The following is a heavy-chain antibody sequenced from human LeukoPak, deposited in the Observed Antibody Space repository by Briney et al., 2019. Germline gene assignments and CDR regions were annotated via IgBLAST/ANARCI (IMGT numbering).Heavy chain of an antibody. D-gene: IGHD1-14*01. CDR2: IFSTGST. Sequence: SETLSLTCTVSDGSISSYYWSWIRQPAGKGLEWIGRIFSTGSTNYNPSLKSRVTMSVDTSKNQFSLKLSSVNAADTAVYYCARVSTGGRYDYWGQGILVTVSS. CDR1: DGSISSYY. CDR3: ARVSTGGRYDY. V-gene: IGHV4-4*07. J-gene: IGHJ4*02.